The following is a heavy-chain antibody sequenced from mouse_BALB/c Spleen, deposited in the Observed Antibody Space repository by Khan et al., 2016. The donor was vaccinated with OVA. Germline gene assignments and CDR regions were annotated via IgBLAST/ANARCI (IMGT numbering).Heavy chain of an antibody. CDR1: GFTFSDSY. CDR2: ISDGGSYT. V-gene: IGHV5-4*02. Sequence: EVELVESGGGLVKPGGSLKLSCAASGFTFSDSYMYWVRQTPEKRLEWVATISDGGSYTYYPDSVKGRFTISRDTSKNNLYLQMSSLKSEDTAVYYCARAGYGGFAYWGQWTLVTVSA. CDR3: ARAGYGGFAY. J-gene: IGHJ3*01. D-gene: IGHD1-1*02.